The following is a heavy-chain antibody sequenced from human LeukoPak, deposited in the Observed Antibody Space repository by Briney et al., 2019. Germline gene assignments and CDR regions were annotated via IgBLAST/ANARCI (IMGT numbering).Heavy chain of an antibody. D-gene: IGHD5-12*01. CDR2: INHSGST. J-gene: IGHJ4*02. CDR3: ARGTRWLRLHY. V-gene: IGHV4-34*01. CDR1: GGSFSGYY. Sequence: SETLSLTCAVYGGSFSGYYWSWMRQPPGKGLEWIGEINHSGSTNYNPSLNSRVTISVDTSKNQFSLKLSSVTAADTSVYYCARGTRWLRLHYWGQGTLVTVSS.